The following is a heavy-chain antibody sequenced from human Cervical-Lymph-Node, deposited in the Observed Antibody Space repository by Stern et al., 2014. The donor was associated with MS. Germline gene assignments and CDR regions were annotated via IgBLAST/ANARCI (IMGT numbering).Heavy chain of an antibody. D-gene: IGHD3/OR15-3a*01. Sequence: QVTLKESGPALVKPTQTLTLTCTFSGFSLSTSGMCVSWIRQSPGKALEWLALIDWGDDKFYSTSLKTRLTISKDTSKNQVVLTMTNMNPVDTATYYCARIGLGAFNDAIDIWGQGTMVTVSS. J-gene: IGHJ3*02. CDR2: IDWGDDK. CDR1: GFSLSTSGMC. CDR3: ARIGLGAFNDAIDI. V-gene: IGHV2-70*01.